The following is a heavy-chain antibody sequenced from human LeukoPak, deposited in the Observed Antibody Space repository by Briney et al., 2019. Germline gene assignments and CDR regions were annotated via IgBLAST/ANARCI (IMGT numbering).Heavy chain of an antibody. D-gene: IGHD3-22*01. V-gene: IGHV4-59*12. CDR2: IYYSGST. J-gene: IGHJ4*02. Sequence: PSETLSLTCTVSGGSISSYYWSWIRQPPGKGLEWIGYIYYSGSTNYNPSLKSRVTISVDTSKNQFSLKLSSVTAADTAVYYCARVSEYYDSSGYYGGFYFDYWGQGTLVTVSS. CDR3: ARVSEYYDSSGYYGGFYFDY. CDR1: GGSISSYY.